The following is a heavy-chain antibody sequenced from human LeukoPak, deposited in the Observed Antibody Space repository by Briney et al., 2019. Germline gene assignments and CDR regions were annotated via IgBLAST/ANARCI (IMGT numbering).Heavy chain of an antibody. D-gene: IGHD6-13*01. CDR3: AKGVIAAAGTEVDY. J-gene: IGHJ4*02. Sequence: PGGSLRLSCAASGFTFSSYAMSWVRQAPGKGLEWVSAISGSGGSTYYADSVKGRLTISRDNSKNTLYLQMNSLRAEDTAVYYCAKGVIAAAGTEVDYWGQGTLVTVSS. CDR1: GFTFSSYA. CDR2: ISGSGGST. V-gene: IGHV3-23*01.